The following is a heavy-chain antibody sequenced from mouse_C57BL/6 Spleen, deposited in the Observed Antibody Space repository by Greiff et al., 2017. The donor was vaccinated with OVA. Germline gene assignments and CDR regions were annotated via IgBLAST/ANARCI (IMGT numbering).Heavy chain of an antibody. D-gene: IGHD1-1*01. J-gene: IGHJ2*01. V-gene: IGHV1-55*01. CDR3: AYYYGSRYYFDY. CDR1: GYTFTSYW. CDR2: IYPGSGST. Sequence: QVQLQQPGAELVKPGASVKMSCKASGYTFTSYWITWVKQRPGQGLEWIGDIYPGSGSTNYNEKFKSKATLTVDTSSSTAYMQLSSLTSEDSAVYYCAYYYGSRYYFDYWGQGTTLTVSS.